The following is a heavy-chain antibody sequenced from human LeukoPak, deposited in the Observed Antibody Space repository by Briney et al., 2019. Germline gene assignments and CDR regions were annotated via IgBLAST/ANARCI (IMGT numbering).Heavy chain of an antibody. CDR1: GYTSTSYD. D-gene: IGHD3-22*01. J-gene: IGHJ4*02. V-gene: IGHV1-8*01. CDR3: ARDYMTHYYDSSVGY. CDR2: MNPNSGNT. Sequence: ASVKVSCKASGYTSTSYDINWVRQATGQGLEWMGWMNPNSGNTGYAQKFQGRATMTRNTSISTAYMELSSLRSEDTAVYYCARDYMTHYYDSSVGYWGQGTLVTVSS.